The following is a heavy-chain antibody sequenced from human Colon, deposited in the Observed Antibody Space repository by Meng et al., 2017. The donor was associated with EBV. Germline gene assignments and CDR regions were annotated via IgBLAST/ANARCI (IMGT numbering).Heavy chain of an antibody. V-gene: IGHV4-39*07. D-gene: IGHD3-16*01. Sequence: QLEVSVPGLLKPSGTRSLTCSFSGASITTNGYYWGWTRQSPGKGLEWIGSIFYSGNTYFNPSLKTRVTISVDTSKNQFSLKLSSVTAADTAIYYCARERGGVTRDFDSWGQGALVTVSS. CDR1: GASITTNGYY. J-gene: IGHJ4*02. CDR3: ARERGGVTRDFDS. CDR2: IFYSGNT.